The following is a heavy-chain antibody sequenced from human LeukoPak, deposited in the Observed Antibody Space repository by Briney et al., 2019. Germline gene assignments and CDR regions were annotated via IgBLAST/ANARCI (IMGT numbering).Heavy chain of an antibody. V-gene: IGHV1-69*05. CDR2: IIPIFGTA. CDR1: GGTFSSYA. CDR3: ARATLGPIGYCSSTSCYPVHPFYFDY. J-gene: IGHJ4*02. D-gene: IGHD2-2*01. Sequence: SVKVSCKASGGTFSSYAISWVRQTPGQGLEWMGGIIPIFGTANYAQKFQGRVTITTDESTSTAYMELSSLRSEDTAVYYCARATLGPIGYCSSTSCYPVHPFYFDYWGQGTLVTVSS.